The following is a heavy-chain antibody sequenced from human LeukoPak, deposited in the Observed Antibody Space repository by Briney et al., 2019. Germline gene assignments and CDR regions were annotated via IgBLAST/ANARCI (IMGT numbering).Heavy chain of an antibody. V-gene: IGHV3-48*03. CDR1: GFTFSSYE. D-gene: IGHD2-15*01. Sequence: GGSLRLSCVVSGFTFSSYEMNCVRQPPGKGLEWLSYISSSGSTTHYADSVKGRFTISRANSKTTLYLQMKSLRAEDTAIYYCAKASCKRGNRCYSLFDYWGQGTLVTVSS. J-gene: IGHJ4*02. CDR2: ISSSGSTT. CDR3: AKASCKRGNRCYSLFDY.